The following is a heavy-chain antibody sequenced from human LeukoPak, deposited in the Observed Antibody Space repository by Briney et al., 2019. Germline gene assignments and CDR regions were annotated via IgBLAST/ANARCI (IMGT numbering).Heavy chain of an antibody. D-gene: IGHD6-13*01. V-gene: IGHV1-46*01. CDR1: GYTFTSYD. CDR2: INPSGGST. CDR3: ARGPPATQHQQQLDPINYYYGMDV. Sequence: ASVKVSCKASGYTFTSYDINWVRQAPGQGLEWIGIINPSGGSTSYAQKFQGRVTMTRDTSTSTVYMELSSLRSEDTAVYCCARGPPATQHQQQLDPINYYYGMDVWGQGTTVTVSS. J-gene: IGHJ6*02.